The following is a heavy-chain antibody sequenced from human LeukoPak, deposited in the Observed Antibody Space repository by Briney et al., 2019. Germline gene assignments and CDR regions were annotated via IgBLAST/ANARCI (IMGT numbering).Heavy chain of an antibody. CDR3: ARERTTIVSGTTIGAY. Sequence: GGSLRLSCAASGFTFSSYEMNWVRQAPGKGLEWVSYISSSGSTIYYADSVKGRFTISRDNAKNSLFLQMNSLTADDTAVYYCARERTTIVSGTTIGAYWGQGTLVTVSS. CDR2: ISSSGSTI. CDR1: GFTFSSYE. J-gene: IGHJ4*02. V-gene: IGHV3-48*03. D-gene: IGHD2/OR15-2a*01.